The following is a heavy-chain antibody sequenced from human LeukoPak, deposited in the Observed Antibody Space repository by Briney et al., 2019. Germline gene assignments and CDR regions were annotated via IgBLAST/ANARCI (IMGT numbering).Heavy chain of an antibody. J-gene: IGHJ6*03. Sequence: KPSETLSLTCTVSGGSISSYYWSWLRQPAGKGLEWLGRIYTSGSTNYNPSLKSRVTMSVDTSKNQFSLKLSSFAAAATVLLYCARTSRDYYYYYMDVWGKGTTVTVSS. CDR2: IYTSGST. CDR1: GGSISSYY. CDR3: ARTSRDYYYYYMDV. V-gene: IGHV4-4*07.